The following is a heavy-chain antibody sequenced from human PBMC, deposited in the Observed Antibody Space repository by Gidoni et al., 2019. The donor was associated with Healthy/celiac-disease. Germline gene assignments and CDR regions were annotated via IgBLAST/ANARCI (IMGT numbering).Heavy chain of an antibody. Sequence: QVQLVESGGGVVQPGRSLRLSCASSGFPFSSYGMHWVRQAPGKGMEWVAVIWYDGSKKYYADSVKGRFTISRDNSKNTLYLQMNSLRAEDTAVYYCARDGYDYGDYLGDYWGQGTLVTVSS. CDR3: ARDGYDYGDYLGDY. CDR2: IWYDGSKK. CDR1: GFPFSSYG. J-gene: IGHJ4*02. V-gene: IGHV3-33*01. D-gene: IGHD4-17*01.